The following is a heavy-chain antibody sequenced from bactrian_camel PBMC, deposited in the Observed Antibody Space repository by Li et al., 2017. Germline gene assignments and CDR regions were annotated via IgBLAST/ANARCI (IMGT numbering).Heavy chain of an antibody. D-gene: IGHD3*01. V-gene: IGHV3S31*01. J-gene: IGHJ4*01. Sequence: VQLVESGGGSALAGGSVRLSCAASGYTSNTYSWFRQAPGKGFEWVSIIVGGGGTFYLADSVKGRFTISRDNAKNKLYLQMNSLKPEDTAIYYCVVGWIDWPYWGQGTQVTVS. CDR2: IVGGGGTF. CDR3: VVGWIDWPY. CDR1: GYTSNTY.